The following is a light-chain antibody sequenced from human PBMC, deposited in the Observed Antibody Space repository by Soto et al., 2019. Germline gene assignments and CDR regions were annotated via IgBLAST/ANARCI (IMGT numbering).Light chain of an antibody. CDR3: QQRSNWPPT. J-gene: IGKJ5*01. Sequence: EIVLTQSPATLSLSPGERATLSCRASQSVSSYLAWYQQKPGQAPRLLIYDASNRATGIPARFSGSGSGTDFTLTISSREPEDFTVYYCQQRSNWPPTSGQGTRLQIK. V-gene: IGKV3-11*01. CDR1: QSVSSY. CDR2: DAS.